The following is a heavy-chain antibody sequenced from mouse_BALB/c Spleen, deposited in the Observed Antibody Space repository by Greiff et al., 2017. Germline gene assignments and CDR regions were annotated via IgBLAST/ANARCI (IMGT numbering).Heavy chain of an antibody. D-gene: IGHD2-4*01. J-gene: IGHJ3*01. V-gene: IGHV5-9-4*01. CDR3: ARVDYDVAWFAY. CDR1: GFTFSSYA. Sequence: EVQLVESGGGLVKPGGSLKLSCAASGFTFSSYAMSWVRQSPEKRLEWVAEISSGGSYTYYPDTVTGRFTISRDNAKNTLYLEMSSLRSEDTAMYYCARVDYDVAWFAYWGQGTLVTVSA. CDR2: ISSGGSYT.